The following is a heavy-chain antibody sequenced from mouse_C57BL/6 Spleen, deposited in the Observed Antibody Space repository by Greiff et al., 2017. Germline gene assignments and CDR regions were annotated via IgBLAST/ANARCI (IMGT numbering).Heavy chain of an antibody. CDR2: IRNKANNHAT. D-gene: IGHD1-1*01. CDR3: TRPIYYYGSSWAY. V-gene: IGHV6-6*01. CDR1: GFTFSDAW. Sequence: EVHLVESGGGLVQPGGSMKLSCAASGFTFSDAWMDWVRQSPEKGLEWVAEIRNKANNHATYYAESVKGRFTISRDDSKSSVYLQMNSLRAEDTGIYYCTRPIYYYGSSWAYWGQRTLVTVSA. J-gene: IGHJ3*01.